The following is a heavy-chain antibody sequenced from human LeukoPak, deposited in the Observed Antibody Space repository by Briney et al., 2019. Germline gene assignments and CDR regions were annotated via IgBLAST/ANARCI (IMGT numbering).Heavy chain of an antibody. Sequence: GGSLRLSCAASGFTFSSYSMNWVRQAPGKGLEWVSYISSSSSTIYYADSVKGRFTISRDNAKNSLYLQMNSLRAEDTAVYYWARVLYYYGSGSYYIDYWGQGTLVTVSS. CDR3: ARVLYYYGSGSYYIDY. V-gene: IGHV3-48*01. CDR1: GFTFSSYS. D-gene: IGHD3-10*01. CDR2: ISSSSSTI. J-gene: IGHJ4*02.